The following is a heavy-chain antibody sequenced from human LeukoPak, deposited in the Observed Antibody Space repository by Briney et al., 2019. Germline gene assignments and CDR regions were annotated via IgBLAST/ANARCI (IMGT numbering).Heavy chain of an antibody. Sequence: PGGSLRLSCAASGFTFSSYAMNWVRQAPVKGLEWVSGISWSGRDTYYADSVKGRFTISRDNSKNTLYLQMNSLRADDTAVYYCATNYYDSSGYFPDFDYWGQGTMLAVSS. D-gene: IGHD3-22*01. V-gene: IGHV3-23*01. J-gene: IGHJ4*02. CDR1: GFTFSSYA. CDR2: ISWSGRDT. CDR3: ATNYYDSSGYFPDFDY.